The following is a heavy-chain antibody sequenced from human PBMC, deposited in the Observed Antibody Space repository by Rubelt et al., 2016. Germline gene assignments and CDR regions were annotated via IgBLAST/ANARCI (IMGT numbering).Heavy chain of an antibody. CDR1: GGSISSGGYY. CDR2: IYYSGST. V-gene: IGHV4-31*03. CDR3: ASLRQLYYFDY. J-gene: IGHJ4*02. Sequence: QVQLQESGPGLVKPSQTLSLTCTVSGGSISSGGYYWSWIRQYPGKGLEWIGYIYYSGSTYYNPSLKSRITISVDTSKNQFSLKLSSVTAAYTAVYYCASLRQLYYFDYWGQGTLVTVSS. D-gene: IGHD5-18*01.